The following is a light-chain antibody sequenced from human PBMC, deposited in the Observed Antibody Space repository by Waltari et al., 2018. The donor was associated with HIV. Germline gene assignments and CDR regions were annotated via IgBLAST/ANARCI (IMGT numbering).Light chain of an antibody. Sequence: DIVVSQSRLSLSVTAGQPASISCKSSQSLQHTDGKTYLYWYFQKPGQSPQLLIYEVSNLFSGVPDRFSGSGSGTDFTLKISRVEAEDVGLYYCMQSLQFPLTFGGGTKVEI. CDR2: EVS. CDR1: QSLQHTDGKTY. CDR3: MQSLQFPLT. V-gene: IGKV2D-29*02. J-gene: IGKJ4*01.